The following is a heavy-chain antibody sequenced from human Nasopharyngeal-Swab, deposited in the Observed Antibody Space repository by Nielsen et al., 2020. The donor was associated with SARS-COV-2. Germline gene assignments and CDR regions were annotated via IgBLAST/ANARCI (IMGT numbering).Heavy chain of an antibody. CDR2: ISRTYST. CDR1: GFSFSSYA. D-gene: IGHD1-14*01. V-gene: IGHV3-23*01. J-gene: IGHJ4*02. CDR3: AKGTGMTYRAIDY. Sequence: GGSLRLSCEVSGFSFSSYAMNWVRQAPGKGLEWVSAISRTYSTYYADSVRGRFTVSRDNSKNTLYLQMSSLRAEDTAVYYCAKGTGMTYRAIDYWGQGTLVTASS.